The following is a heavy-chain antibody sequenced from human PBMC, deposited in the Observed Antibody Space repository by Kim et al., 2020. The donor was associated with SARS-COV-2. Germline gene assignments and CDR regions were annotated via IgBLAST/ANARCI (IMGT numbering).Heavy chain of an antibody. Sequence: GGSLRLSCSASGFTFSSYWMHWVRQVTGKGLVWVSHINTDGRTANYADSMKGRFTISRDNAKNTVYLQMNSLRAEDTGVYYCGRGGSTTVVKPPGYWGQGTLVTVSS. J-gene: IGHJ4*02. CDR3: GRGGSTTVVKPPGY. CDR1: GFTFSSYW. CDR2: INTDGRTA. V-gene: IGHV3-74*01. D-gene: IGHD4-17*01.